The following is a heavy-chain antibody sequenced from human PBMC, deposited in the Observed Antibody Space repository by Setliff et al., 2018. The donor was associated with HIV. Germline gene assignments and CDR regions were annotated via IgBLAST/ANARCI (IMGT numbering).Heavy chain of an antibody. V-gene: IGHV1-3*01. Sequence: GASVKVSCKASGYIFTNYVIHWVRQAPGQRLEWLGWINAGNGDTRYSQKFQGRIYITRDTSATTVYMELSRLRSDDTAVYYCARGLPSGWWPDSYYYYGMDVWGQGTTVT. J-gene: IGHJ6*02. CDR2: INAGNGDT. CDR1: GYIFTNYV. CDR3: ARGLPSGWWPDSYYYYGMDV. D-gene: IGHD6-19*01.